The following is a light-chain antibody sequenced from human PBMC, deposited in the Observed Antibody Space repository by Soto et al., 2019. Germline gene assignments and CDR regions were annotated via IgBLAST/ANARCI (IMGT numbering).Light chain of an antibody. Sequence: QSVLTQPPSVSAAPGQKVTISCSGSSSNIGNNYVSWYQQFPGTAPKLLIYDNNKRPSGIPDRFSGSKSGTSATLGITGLQTGDEADYYCGTWDSSLSPIGGGTKLTVL. J-gene: IGLJ2*01. CDR1: SSNIGNNY. V-gene: IGLV1-51*01. CDR2: DNN. CDR3: GTWDSSLSP.